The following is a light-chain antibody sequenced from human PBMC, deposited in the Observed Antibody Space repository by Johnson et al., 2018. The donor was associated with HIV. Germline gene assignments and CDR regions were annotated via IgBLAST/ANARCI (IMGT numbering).Light chain of an antibody. J-gene: IGLJ1*01. CDR3: GTWVNSLNVYV. Sequence: QPVLTQPPSMSAAPGEKVTISCSGSSSNIGHNYVSWYRQVPGTAPKLLIYDNNSRPSGIHDRFSGSKSDTSATLGITGLQTGDEADYSRGTWVNSLNVYVFGTGTKVTVL. V-gene: IGLV1-51*01. CDR1: SSNIGHNY. CDR2: DNN.